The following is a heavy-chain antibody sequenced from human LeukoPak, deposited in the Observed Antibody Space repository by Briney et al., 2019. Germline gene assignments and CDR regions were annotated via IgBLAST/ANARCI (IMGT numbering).Heavy chain of an antibody. CDR2: INPSGGST. Sequence: ASVKVSCKASGYTFTSYYMHWVRQAPGQGLEWMGIINPSGGSTSYAQKFQGRVTITADKSTTTAFMEVSSLRSEDTAVYYCARVTVDSISWYHYFDHWGQGTLVTVSS. V-gene: IGHV1-46*01. CDR1: GYTFTSYY. D-gene: IGHD6-13*01. CDR3: ARVTVDSISWYHYFDH. J-gene: IGHJ4*02.